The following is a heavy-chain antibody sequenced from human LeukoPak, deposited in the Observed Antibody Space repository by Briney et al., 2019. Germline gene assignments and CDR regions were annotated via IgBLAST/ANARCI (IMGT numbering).Heavy chain of an antibody. CDR2: INHSGST. D-gene: IGHD3/OR15-3a*01. CDR1: GGSFSGYY. CDR3: ARQTGSGLFILP. Sequence: SETLSLTCAVYGGSFSGYYWSWIRQPPGKGLEWIGEINHSGSTNYNPSLKSRVTISVDTSKNHFSLKLSSVTAADTAVYYCARQTGSGLFILPGGQGTLVTASS. J-gene: IGHJ4*02. V-gene: IGHV4-34*01.